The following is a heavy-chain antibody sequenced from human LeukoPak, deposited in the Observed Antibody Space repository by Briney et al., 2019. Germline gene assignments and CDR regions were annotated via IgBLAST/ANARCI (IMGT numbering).Heavy chain of an antibody. Sequence: PSETLSLTCTVSGGSISSSSYYWGCVRQPPGKGLEWIGSIYYSGSTYYNPSLKSRVTISVDTSKNQFSLKLSSVTAADTAVYYCARHPNVVPAAIGYYYYYMDVWGKGTTVTVSS. CDR1: GGSISSSSYY. J-gene: IGHJ6*03. D-gene: IGHD2-2*02. V-gene: IGHV4-39*01. CDR3: ARHPNVVPAAIGYYYYYMDV. CDR2: IYYSGST.